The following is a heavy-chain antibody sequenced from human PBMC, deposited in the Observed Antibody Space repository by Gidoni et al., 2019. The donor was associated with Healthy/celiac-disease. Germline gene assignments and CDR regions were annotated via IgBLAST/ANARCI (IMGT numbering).Heavy chain of an antibody. Sequence: EVQLVESGGGLVKPGGSLRLSCAASGFTFSNAWMSWVRQAPGKGLEWVGRIKSKTDGGTTDYAAPVKGRFTISRDDSKNTLYLQMNSLKTEDTAVYYCTTDWDYDFWSGASWFDPWGQGTLVTVSS. D-gene: IGHD3-3*01. J-gene: IGHJ5*02. CDR1: GFTFSNAW. CDR3: TTDWDYDFWSGASWFDP. V-gene: IGHV3-15*01. CDR2: IKSKTDGGTT.